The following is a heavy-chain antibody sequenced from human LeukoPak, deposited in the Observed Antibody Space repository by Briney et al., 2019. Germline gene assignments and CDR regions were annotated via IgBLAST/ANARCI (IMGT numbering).Heavy chain of an antibody. CDR1: GYTFTSYG. CDR2: ISAYNGNT. D-gene: IGHD3-3*01. Sequence: GASVKVSSNASGYTFTSYGISWVRQAPGQGVEWMGWISAYNGNTNHAQKLQGRGTMTTNTSTSTAYMELRSLRSDDTAVYYCASERSGYYRYYFDYWGRGPRATVTA. J-gene: IGHJ4*02. CDR3: ASERSGYYRYYFDY. V-gene: IGHV1-18*01.